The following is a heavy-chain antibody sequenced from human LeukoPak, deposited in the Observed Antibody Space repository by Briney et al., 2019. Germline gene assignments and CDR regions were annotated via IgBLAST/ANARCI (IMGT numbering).Heavy chain of an antibody. Sequence: PSETLSLTCTASGGSISSYYWSWIRQPAGKGLEWIGRIYTSGSTNYNPSLKSRVTISVDTSKNQFSLKLSSVTAADTAVYYCAREGVLLDYYYYYMDVWGKGTTVTISS. D-gene: IGHD2-8*01. CDR1: GGSISSYY. J-gene: IGHJ6*03. CDR3: AREGVLLDYYYYYMDV. V-gene: IGHV4-4*07. CDR2: IYTSGST.